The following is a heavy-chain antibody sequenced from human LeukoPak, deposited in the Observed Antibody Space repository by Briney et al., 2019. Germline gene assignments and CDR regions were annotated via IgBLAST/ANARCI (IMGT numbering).Heavy chain of an antibody. D-gene: IGHD2-2*01. CDR3: AREFEKAYGGVVVPAAPQGFDY. J-gene: IGHJ4*02. Sequence: GGSLRLSCAASGFTFSSYAMHWVRQAPGKGLEWVAVISYDGSNKYYADSVKGRFTISRDNSKNTLYLQMNSLRAEDTAVYYCAREFEKAYGGVVVPAAPQGFDYWGQGTLVTVSS. CDR2: ISYDGSNK. CDR1: GFTFSSYA. V-gene: IGHV3-30-3*01.